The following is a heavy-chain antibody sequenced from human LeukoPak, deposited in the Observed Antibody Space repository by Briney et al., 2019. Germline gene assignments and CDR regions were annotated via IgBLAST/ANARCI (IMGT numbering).Heavy chain of an antibody. J-gene: IGHJ6*03. CDR1: GFTFSSYS. V-gene: IGHV3-21*01. D-gene: IGHD3-3*01. Sequence: GGSLRLSCAASGFTFSSYSMNWVRQAPGQGLEWVSSISSSPSYIYYADSLKGRFTISRDNAKNSPYLQMNSLIAEDPAVYYRARVSPAGVRANMDVWGKGAAVTVSS. CDR2: ISSSPSYI. CDR3: ARVSPAGVRANMDV.